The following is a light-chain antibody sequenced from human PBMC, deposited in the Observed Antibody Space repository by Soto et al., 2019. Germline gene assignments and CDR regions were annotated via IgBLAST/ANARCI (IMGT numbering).Light chain of an antibody. Sequence: EIVLTQSPATLSLSPGEGATLSCRASQNVSRFLAWYQRRPGQAPRLLIYDASNRASGIPARFTGSGSGTDFTLTISSLEHEDSVVYYCQQRSNWPPLTFGGGTKVEIK. J-gene: IGKJ4*01. V-gene: IGKV3-11*01. CDR1: QNVSRF. CDR3: QQRSNWPPLT. CDR2: DAS.